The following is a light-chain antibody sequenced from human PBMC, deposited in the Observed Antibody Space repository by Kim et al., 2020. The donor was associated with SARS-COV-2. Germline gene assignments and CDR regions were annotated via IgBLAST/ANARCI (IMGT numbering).Light chain of an antibody. CDR2: DVS. V-gene: IGLV2-14*03. Sequence: SITISCTGTSSDVGGYNYVSWYQQHPGKAPKLMIYDVSNRPSGVSNRFSGSKSGNTASLTISGLQAEDEADYYCSSYTSSSTSSYVFGTGTKVTVL. CDR3: SSYTSSSTSSYV. CDR1: SSDVGGYNY. J-gene: IGLJ1*01.